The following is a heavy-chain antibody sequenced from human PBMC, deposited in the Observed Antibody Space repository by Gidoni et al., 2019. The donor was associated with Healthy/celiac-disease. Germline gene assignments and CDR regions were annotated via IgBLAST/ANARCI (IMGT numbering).Heavy chain of an antibody. CDR1: GFTFSSYA. D-gene: IGHD3-3*01. V-gene: IGHV3-23*01. J-gene: IGHJ4*02. CDR2: ISGSGGST. CDR3: AKDPRGTLRFLEWLLYFDY. Sequence: EVQLLASGGGLVQPGGSLRLSCAASGFTFSSYAMSWVRQAPGKGLEWVSAISGSGGSTYYADSVKGRFTISRDNSKNTLYLQMNSLRAEDTAVYYCAKDPRGTLRFLEWLLYFDYWGQGTLVTVSS.